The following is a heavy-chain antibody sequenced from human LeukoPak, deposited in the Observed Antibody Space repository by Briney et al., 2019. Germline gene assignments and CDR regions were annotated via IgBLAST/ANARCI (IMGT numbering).Heavy chain of an antibody. V-gene: IGHV3-23*01. CDR1: GFTFSSYA. J-gene: IGHJ4*02. Sequence: RGSLRLSCAASGFTFSSYAMSSVRQAPGKGLEWVSDISGSGGSTYYADSVKGRFTISRDNSKNTLYLQMNSLRAEDTAVYYCAKGLTNQDYWGQGTLVTVSS. CDR2: ISGSGGST. D-gene: IGHD4-11*01. CDR3: AKGLTNQDY.